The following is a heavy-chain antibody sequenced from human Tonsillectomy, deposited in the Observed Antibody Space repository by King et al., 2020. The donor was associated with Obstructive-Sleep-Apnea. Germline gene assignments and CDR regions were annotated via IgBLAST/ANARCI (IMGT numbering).Heavy chain of an antibody. CDR2: ISFDASNK. Sequence: QLVQSGGGVVQPGRSLRLSCAASGFTFSNYAMHWVRQAPGKGLEWVSVISFDASNKNYADSVKGRFTISRDNSKNTLYLQMNSLRAEDTAVYYCARVGASRSFDIWGQGTMVTVSS. CDR1: GFTFSNYA. D-gene: IGHD3-16*01. CDR3: ARVGASRSFDI. J-gene: IGHJ3*02. V-gene: IGHV3-30*04.